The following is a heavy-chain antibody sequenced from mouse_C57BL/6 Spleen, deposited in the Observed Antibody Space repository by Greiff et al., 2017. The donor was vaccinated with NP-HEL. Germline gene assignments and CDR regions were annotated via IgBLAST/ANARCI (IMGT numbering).Heavy chain of an antibody. CDR1: GYTFTSYW. J-gene: IGHJ2*01. CDR3: TRGDYYGSRNFDY. CDR2: IYPGNSDT. D-gene: IGHD1-1*01. V-gene: IGHV1-5*01. Sequence: QLQQSGTVLARPGASVKMSCKTSGYTFTSYWMHWVKQRPGQGLEWIGAIYPGNSDTSYNQKFKGKAKLTAVTSASTAYMELSSLTNEDSAVYYCTRGDYYGSRNFDYWGQGTTLTVSS.